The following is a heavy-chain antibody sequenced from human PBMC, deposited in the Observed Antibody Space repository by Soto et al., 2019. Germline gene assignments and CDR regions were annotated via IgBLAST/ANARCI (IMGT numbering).Heavy chain of an antibody. Sequence: GGSLRLSCAASGFTFSSYGMHWVRQAPGKGLEWVAVISYDGSNKYYADSVKGRFTISRDNSKNTLYLQMNSLRAEDTAVYYCAKRPNPYYYDSSGYSWGQGTLVTVSS. D-gene: IGHD3-22*01. CDR2: ISYDGSNK. CDR1: GFTFSSYG. CDR3: AKRPNPYYYDSSGYS. V-gene: IGHV3-30*18. J-gene: IGHJ4*02.